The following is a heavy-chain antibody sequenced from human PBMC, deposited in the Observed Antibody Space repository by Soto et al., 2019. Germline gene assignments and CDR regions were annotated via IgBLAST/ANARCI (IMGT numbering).Heavy chain of an antibody. CDR3: AREHSSSWRFDY. V-gene: IGHV1-8*01. J-gene: IGHJ4*02. CDR2: MNPNSGNT. Sequence: QVQLVESGAEVKKPGASVKVSCKASGYTFTNYDINWMRQATGQGLEWMGWMNPNSGNTGYAQKFQGRVTMTRNTSRSTAYMELSSLRSEDTAVYYCAREHSSSWRFDYWGQGTLVTVSS. D-gene: IGHD6-13*01. CDR1: GYTFTNYD.